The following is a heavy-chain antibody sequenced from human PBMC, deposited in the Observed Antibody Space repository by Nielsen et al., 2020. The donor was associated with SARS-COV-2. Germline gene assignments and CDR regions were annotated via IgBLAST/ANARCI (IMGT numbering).Heavy chain of an antibody. D-gene: IGHD3-3*01. V-gene: IGHV4-39*07. CDR2: IYYSGST. CDR3: ARSHYYDFWSGYYSSGYYYGMDV. Sequence: WIRQPPGKGLEWIGSIYYSGSTYYNPSLKSRVTISVDTSKNQFSLKLSSVTAADTAVYYCARSHYYDFWSGYYSSGYYYGMDVWGQGTTVTVSS. J-gene: IGHJ6*02.